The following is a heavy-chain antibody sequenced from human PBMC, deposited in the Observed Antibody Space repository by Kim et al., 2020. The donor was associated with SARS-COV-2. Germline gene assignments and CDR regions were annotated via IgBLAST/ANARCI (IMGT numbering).Heavy chain of an antibody. CDR2: ISWNSGSI. V-gene: IGHV3-9*01. J-gene: IGHJ5*02. D-gene: IGHD3-10*01. CDR1: GFTFDDYA. CDR3: AKDTLVRGVHNWFDP. Sequence: GGSLRLSCAASGFTFDDYAMHWVRQAPGKGLEWVSGISWNSGSIGYADSVKGRFTISRDNAKNSLYLQMNSLRAEDTALYYCAKDTLVRGVHNWFDPWG.